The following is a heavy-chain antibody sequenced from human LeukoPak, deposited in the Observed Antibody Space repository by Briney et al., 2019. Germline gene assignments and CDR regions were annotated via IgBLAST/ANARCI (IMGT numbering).Heavy chain of an antibody. CDR2: IWPSGST. J-gene: IGHJ3*02. Sequence: SETLSLTCSVSGGSISSGPYFWSWIRQSPGQGLEWIGYIWPSGSTNYNPSLSGRVAISADTSKNQFSLKLSSVTAADTAVYYCARDKGSYYGSGSYLDAFDIWGQGTMVTVSS. V-gene: IGHV4-30-2*05. CDR3: ARDKGSYYGSGSYLDAFDI. CDR1: GGSISSGPYF. D-gene: IGHD3-10*01.